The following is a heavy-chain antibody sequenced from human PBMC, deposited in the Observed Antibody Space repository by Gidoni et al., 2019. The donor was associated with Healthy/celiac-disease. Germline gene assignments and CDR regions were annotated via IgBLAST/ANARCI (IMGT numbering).Heavy chain of an antibody. V-gene: IGHV4-34*01. Sequence: QVQLQQWGAGLLKPSETLSLTCAVYGGSFCAYYWSWIRQPPGKGLEWIGEINHSGSTNYNPSLKSRVTISVDTSKNQFSLKLSSVTAADTAVYYCARDASTAIPYYYYYGMDVWGQGTTVTVSS. CDR1: GGSFCAYY. J-gene: IGHJ6*02. CDR2: INHSGST. D-gene: IGHD3-22*01. CDR3: ARDASTAIPYYYYYGMDV.